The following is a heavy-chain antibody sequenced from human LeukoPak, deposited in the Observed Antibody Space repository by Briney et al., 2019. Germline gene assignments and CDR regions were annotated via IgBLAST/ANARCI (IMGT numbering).Heavy chain of an antibody. CDR2: INQGESEK. CDR3: AKDVRVGGGGMDV. J-gene: IGHJ6*02. CDR1: GFTFSNYW. V-gene: IGHV3-7*05. Sequence: PGGSLRLSCAASGFTFSNYWMSWVRQAPGKGLEWVANINQGESEKYYVDSVKGRFTISRDNSKNTLSLQMNSLRAEDTAVYYCAKDVRVGGGGMDVWGQGTPVTVSS. D-gene: IGHD1-26*01.